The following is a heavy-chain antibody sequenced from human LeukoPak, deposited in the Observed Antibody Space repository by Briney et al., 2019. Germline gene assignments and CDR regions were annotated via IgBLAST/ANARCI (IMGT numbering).Heavy chain of an antibody. CDR1: GFTFTNAW. J-gene: IGHJ4*02. CDR3: TTDLGTYYHGSQRLIPIDY. V-gene: IGHV3-15*01. D-gene: IGHD3-10*01. CDR2: IKSKADGETK. Sequence: GGSLRLSCVDSGFTFTNAWMRWVRQAPGRGLEWIGRIKSKADGETKKYAEPVRGRFTISRDDSTSAVYLQINSLKIEDTAVYYCTTDLGTYYHGSQRLIPIDYWGQGTLVTVSS.